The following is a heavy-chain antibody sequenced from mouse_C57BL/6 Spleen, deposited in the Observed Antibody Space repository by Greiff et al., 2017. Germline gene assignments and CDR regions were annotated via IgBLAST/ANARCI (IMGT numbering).Heavy chain of an antibody. J-gene: IGHJ4*01. V-gene: IGHV1-19*01. D-gene: IGHD2-14*01. CDR2: INPYNGGT. Sequence: EVQLQQSGPVLVKPGASVKMSCKASGYTFTDYYMNWVKQSHGKSLEWIGVINPYNGGTSYNQKFKGKATLTVDKSSSTAYMELNSLTSEDSAVYYCARTYRDYYAMDYWGQGTSVTVSS. CDR1: GYTFTDYY. CDR3: ARTYRDYYAMDY.